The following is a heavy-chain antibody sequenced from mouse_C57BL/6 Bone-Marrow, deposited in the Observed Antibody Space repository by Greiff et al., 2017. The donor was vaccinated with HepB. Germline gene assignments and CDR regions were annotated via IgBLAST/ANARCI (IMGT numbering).Heavy chain of an antibody. J-gene: IGHJ4*01. CDR1: GFTFSSYA. CDR3: ARDRPNAMDY. Sequence: DVMLVESGGGLVKPGGSLKLSCAASGFTFSSYAMSWVRQTPEKRLEWVATISDGGSYTYYPDNVKGRFTISRDNAKNNLYLQMSHLKSEDTAMYYCARDRPNAMDYWGQGTSVTVSS. CDR2: ISDGGSYT. V-gene: IGHV5-4*01.